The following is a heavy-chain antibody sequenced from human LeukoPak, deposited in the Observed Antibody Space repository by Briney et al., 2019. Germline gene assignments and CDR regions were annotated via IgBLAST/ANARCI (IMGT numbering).Heavy chain of an antibody. CDR2: IRFDGSNT. Sequence: GGSLRLSCAASGFTFSSYWMSLVRQAPGKGLEWVTFIRFDGSNTYYSDSVKGRFTISRDNSKNTLYLQMNSLRVEDTAVYYCAQGHSHTAMYFWGQGTLVTVSS. CDR3: AQGHSHTAMYF. D-gene: IGHD5-18*01. V-gene: IGHV3-30*02. J-gene: IGHJ4*02. CDR1: GFTFSSYW.